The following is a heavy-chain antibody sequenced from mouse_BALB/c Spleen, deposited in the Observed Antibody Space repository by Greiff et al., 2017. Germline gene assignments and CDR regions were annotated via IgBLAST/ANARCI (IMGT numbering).Heavy chain of an antibody. CDR2: ISYSGST. CDR1: GYSITSDYA. V-gene: IGHV3-2*02. Sequence: VQLKESGPGLVKPSQSLSLTCTVTGYSITSDYAWNWIRQFPGNKLEWMGYISYSGSTSYNPSLKSRISITRDTSKNQFFLQLNSVTTEDTATYYCASYDYDVPYAMDYWGQGTSVTVSS. CDR3: ASYDYDVPYAMDY. J-gene: IGHJ4*01. D-gene: IGHD2-4*01.